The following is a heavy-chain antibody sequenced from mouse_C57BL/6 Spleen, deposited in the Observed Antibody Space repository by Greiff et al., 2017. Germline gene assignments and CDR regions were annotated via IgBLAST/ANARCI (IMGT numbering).Heavy chain of an antibody. Sequence: QVQLKQPGAELVRPGTSVKLSCKASGYTFTSYWMHWVKQRPGQGLEWIGVIDPSDSYTNYNQKFKGKATLTVDTSSSTAYMQLSSLTSEDSAVYYCARAAQATLYARDYWGQGTSVTVSS. CDR3: ARAAQATLYARDY. V-gene: IGHV1-59*01. D-gene: IGHD3-2*02. J-gene: IGHJ4*01. CDR2: IDPSDSYT. CDR1: GYTFTSYW.